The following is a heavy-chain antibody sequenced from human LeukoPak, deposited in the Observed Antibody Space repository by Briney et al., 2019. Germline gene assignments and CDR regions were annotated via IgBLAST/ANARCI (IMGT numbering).Heavy chain of an antibody. J-gene: IGHJ5*02. Sequence: GGSLRLSCAASGFTFSNYWMHWVRQAPGKGLVWVSRINSDARSTSYADSVKGRFTISRDNAKNTLYLQMNSLRAEDTAVYYCARGADTGYSSDSWGQGTLVTVSS. CDR2: INSDARST. D-gene: IGHD6-19*01. CDR1: GFTFSNYW. V-gene: IGHV3-74*01. CDR3: ARGADTGYSSDS.